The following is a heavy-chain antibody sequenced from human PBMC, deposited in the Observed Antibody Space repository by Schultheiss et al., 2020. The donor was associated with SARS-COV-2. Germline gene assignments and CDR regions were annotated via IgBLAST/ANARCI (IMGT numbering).Heavy chain of an antibody. J-gene: IGHJ6*03. CDR1: GFTFSQYW. V-gene: IGHV3-74*01. CDR2: IKYDGSFA. Sequence: GGSLRLSCAASGFTFSQYWMHWVRQVPGKELVWVSEIKYDGSFARYADSVKGRLTISRDNSKNMLYLQMNSLRAEDTAVYYCARDWGNMDVWCKGTTVTVSS. CDR3: ARDWGNMDV. D-gene: IGHD3-16*01.